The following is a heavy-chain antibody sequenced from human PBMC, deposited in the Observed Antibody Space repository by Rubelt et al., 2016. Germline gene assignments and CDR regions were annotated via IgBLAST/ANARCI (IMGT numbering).Heavy chain of an antibody. CDR3: ARVARDSGWVEDIDY. V-gene: IGHV3-30*01. D-gene: IGHD6-19*01. Sequence: SYDGSNKYYADSVKGRFTISRDNSKNTLYLQMNSLRAEDTAVYYCARVARDSGWVEDIDYWGQGTLVTVSS. J-gene: IGHJ4*02. CDR2: SYDGSNK.